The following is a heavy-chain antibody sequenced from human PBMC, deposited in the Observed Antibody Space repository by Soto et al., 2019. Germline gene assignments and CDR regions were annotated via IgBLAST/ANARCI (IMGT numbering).Heavy chain of an antibody. V-gene: IGHV3-23*01. CDR2: ISGSGGST. Sequence: WISAISGSGGSTYYADSVKGRFTISRYNSKNTLYLQMNSLRAEDTSVYYCVYVCLGYGDHRDLNSFPTRRSTDL. D-gene: IGHD3-16*01. J-gene: IGHJ2*01. CDR3: VYVCLGYGDHRDLNSFPTRRSTDL.